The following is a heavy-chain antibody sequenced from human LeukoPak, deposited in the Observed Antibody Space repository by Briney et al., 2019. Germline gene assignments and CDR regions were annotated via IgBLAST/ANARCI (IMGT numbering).Heavy chain of an antibody. CDR1: GFTFSSYG. Sequence: PGRSLRLSCAASGFTFSSYGMHWVRQAPGKGLEWVEVIWYDGSNKYYADSVKGRFTISRDNSKNTLYLQMNSLRAEDTAVYYCARDGGIVVVPAATYNWNSLDIWGQGTMVTVSS. CDR3: ARDGGIVVVPAATYNWNSLDI. V-gene: IGHV3-33*01. CDR2: IWYDGSNK. D-gene: IGHD2-2*01. J-gene: IGHJ3*02.